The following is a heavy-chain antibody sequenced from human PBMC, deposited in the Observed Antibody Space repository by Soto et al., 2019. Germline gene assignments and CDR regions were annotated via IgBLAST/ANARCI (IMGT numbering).Heavy chain of an antibody. V-gene: IGHV3-23*01. J-gene: IGHJ6*03. CDR2: ISGSGGST. CDR1: GFTFSSYA. Sequence: GGSLRLSCAASGFTFSSYAMSWVRQAPGKGLEWVSAISGSGGSTYYADSVKGRFTISRDNSKNTLYLQMNSLRAEDTAVYYCAKIGSRPPEYYYYYMDVWGKGTTVTVSS. D-gene: IGHD3-10*01. CDR3: AKIGSRPPEYYYYYMDV.